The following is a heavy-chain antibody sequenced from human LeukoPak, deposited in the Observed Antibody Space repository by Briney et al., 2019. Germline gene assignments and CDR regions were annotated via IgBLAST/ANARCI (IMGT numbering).Heavy chain of an antibody. J-gene: IGHJ4*02. D-gene: IGHD2-15*01. CDR2: INHSGST. V-gene: IGHV4-34*01. CDR3: ARSLRGRPPDY. CDR1: GGSFSGYY. Sequence: SETLSLTCAVYGGSFSGYYWSWIRQPPGKGLEWIGEINHSGSTNYNPSLKSRVTISVDTSKNQFSLKLSSVTAADTAVYYCARSLRGRPPDYWGQGTLVTVPS.